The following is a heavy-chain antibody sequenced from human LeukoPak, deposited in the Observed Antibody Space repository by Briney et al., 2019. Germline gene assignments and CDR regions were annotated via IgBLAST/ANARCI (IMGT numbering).Heavy chain of an antibody. J-gene: IGHJ4*02. V-gene: IGHV3-74*01. Sequence: PGGSLRLSCAASGFTFSSYWMHWVRQAPGKGLEWVSRVNNDGSATTYADSVKGRFTISRDNAKNALYLEMNSLRAEDTAEYFCARERMYSGSGSTYPYYDYWGQGTLVTVSS. CDR3: ARERMYSGSGSTYPYYDY. D-gene: IGHD3-10*01. CDR1: GFTFSSYW. CDR2: VNNDGSAT.